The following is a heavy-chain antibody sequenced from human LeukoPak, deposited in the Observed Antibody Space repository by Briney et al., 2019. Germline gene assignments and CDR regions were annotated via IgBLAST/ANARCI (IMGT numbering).Heavy chain of an antibody. CDR2: ISSSSSYI. Sequence: KPGGSLRLSCAASGFTFSSYSMNWVRQAPGKGLEWVSSISSSSSYIYYADSVKGRFTISRDNAKNSQYLQMNSLRAEDTAVYYCARVPQYSGSYGQGSWGQGTLVTVSS. V-gene: IGHV3-21*01. J-gene: IGHJ4*02. D-gene: IGHD1-26*01. CDR1: GFTFSSYS. CDR3: ARVPQYSGSYGQGS.